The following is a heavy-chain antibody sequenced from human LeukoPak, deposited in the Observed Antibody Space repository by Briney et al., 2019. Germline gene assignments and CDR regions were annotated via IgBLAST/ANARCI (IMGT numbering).Heavy chain of an antibody. CDR2: IYYSGST. V-gene: IGHV4-59*01. J-gene: IGHJ4*02. Sequence: SETLSLTRTVSGGSISSYYWSWIRQPPGKGLEWIGYIYYSGSTNHNPSLKSRVTISVDTSKNQFSLKLSSVTAADTAVYYCARWNGDYDPLPFDYWGQGTLVTVSS. CDR1: GGSISSYY. D-gene: IGHD4-17*01. CDR3: ARWNGDYDPLPFDY.